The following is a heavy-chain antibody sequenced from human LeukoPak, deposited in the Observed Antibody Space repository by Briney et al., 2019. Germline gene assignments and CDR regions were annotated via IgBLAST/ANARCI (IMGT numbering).Heavy chain of an antibody. J-gene: IGHJ4*02. CDR1: GDSISSYY. D-gene: IGHD2/OR15-2a*01. V-gene: IGHV4-59*01. Sequence: SETLSLTCTVSGDSISSYYWSWIRQPPGKRLEWIGYIYYSGSTNYNPSLKSRVTISVDTSKNQFSLKLGSVTAADTAVYYCARIEYSNGHLDYWGQGTLDTVSS. CDR3: ARIEYSNGHLDY. CDR2: IYYSGST.